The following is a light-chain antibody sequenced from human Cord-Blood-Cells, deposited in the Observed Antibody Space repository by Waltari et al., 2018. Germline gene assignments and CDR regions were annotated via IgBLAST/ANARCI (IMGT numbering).Light chain of an antibody. CDR3: QQRANWPIT. J-gene: IGKJ5*01. V-gene: IGKV3-11*01. Sequence: EIVLTQSTAPLSLSPGECATLSCRASQNVNSYLIWYQQKPGQAPRLLIYDAFNRATGIPARFSGSGSGTDFTLTISSLEPEDFADYYCQQRANWPITFGQGTRLEIK. CDR1: QNVNSY. CDR2: DAF.